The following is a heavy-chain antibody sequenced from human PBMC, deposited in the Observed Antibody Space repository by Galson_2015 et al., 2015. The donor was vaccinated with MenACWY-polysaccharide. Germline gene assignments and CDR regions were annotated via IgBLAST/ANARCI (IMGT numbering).Heavy chain of an antibody. V-gene: IGHV1-69*13. J-gene: IGHJ6*03. Sequence: SVKVSCKASGGTFSSYAISWVRQAPGQGLEWMGGIIPIFGTANYAQKFQGRVTITADESTSTAYMELSSLRSEDTAVYYCAEGSYRSASDSFNYYDMDFWGTGTPVAVS. CDR1: GGTFSSYA. CDR2: IIPIFGTA. CDR3: AEGSYRSASDSFNYYDMDF. D-gene: IGHD6-6*01.